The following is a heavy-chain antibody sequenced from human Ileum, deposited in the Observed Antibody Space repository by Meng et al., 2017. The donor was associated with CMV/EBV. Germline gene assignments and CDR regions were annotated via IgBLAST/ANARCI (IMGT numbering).Heavy chain of an antibody. CDR2: ISSSGSTI. J-gene: IGHJ4*02. Sequence: GGSLRLSCAASGFTFSSYEMNWVRQAPGKGLEWVSYISSSGSTIYYADSVKGRFTISRDNAKNSLYLQMNSLRAEDTAVYYCVRDVADGTSAGLGYWGQGTLVTVSS. D-gene: IGHD1/OR15-1a*01. V-gene: IGHV3-48*03. CDR1: GFTFSSYE. CDR3: VRDVADGTSAGLGY.